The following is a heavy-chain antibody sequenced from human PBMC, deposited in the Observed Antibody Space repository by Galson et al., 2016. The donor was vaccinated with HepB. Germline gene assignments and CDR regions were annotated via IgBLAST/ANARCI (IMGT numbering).Heavy chain of an antibody. CDR2: IFHKGST. V-gene: IGHV4-30-2*01. J-gene: IGHJ4*02. D-gene: IGHD2-15*01. CDR3: ARGNCAVDGCYLVGSHFDN. Sequence: TLSLTCAVSGDSISSRDHSWSWIRQPPGKGLEWIGYIFHKGSTYYNPSLKSRATISGDKSKNHVSLKLSSVTAADTAVSYCARGNCAVDGCYLVGSHFDNWGQGTLVTVSS. CDR1: GDSISSRDHS.